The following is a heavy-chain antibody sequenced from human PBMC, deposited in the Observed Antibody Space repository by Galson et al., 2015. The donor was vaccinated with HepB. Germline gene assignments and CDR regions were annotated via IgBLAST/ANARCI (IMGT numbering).Heavy chain of an antibody. CDR2: ISQDGSDK. CDR3: TKERFSAFGVTLVADSGMDV. D-gene: IGHD3-3*01. J-gene: IGHJ6*02. CDR1: GFKFRNYV. Sequence: SLRLSCAASGFKFRNYVMNWVRQAPGKGLEWVAIISQDGSDKYYEESVKGRFAISRDNSNNTLYLHMSSLRPGDTAVYYCTKERFSAFGVTLVADSGMDVWGQGTTVSVSS. V-gene: IGHV3-30*09.